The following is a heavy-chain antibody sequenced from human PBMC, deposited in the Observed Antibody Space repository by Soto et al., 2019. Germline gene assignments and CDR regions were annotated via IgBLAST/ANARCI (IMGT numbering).Heavy chain of an antibody. CDR1: GGSISSGDYY. V-gene: IGHV4-30-4*01. CDR3: ARGYSYGIVYNWFNP. CDR2: IYYSGST. D-gene: IGHD5-18*01. Sequence: SETLSLTCTVSGGSISSGDYYWSWIRQPPGKGLEWIGYIYYSGSTYYNPSLKSRVTISVDTSKNQFSLKLSSVTAADTAVYYCARGYSYGIVYNWFNPWGQGTLVTVSS. J-gene: IGHJ5*02.